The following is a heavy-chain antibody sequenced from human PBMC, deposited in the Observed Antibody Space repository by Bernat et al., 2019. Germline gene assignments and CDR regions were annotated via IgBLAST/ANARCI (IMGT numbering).Heavy chain of an antibody. D-gene: IGHD3-3*01. Sequence: LVQSGAEVKKPGASVKVSCKASGYTFTSYGISWVRQAPGQGLEWMGWISAYNGNTNYAQKLQGRVTMTTDTSTSTAYMELRSLRSDDTAVYYRARVPYTIFGVVTNYYMDVWGKGTTVTVSS. J-gene: IGHJ6*03. CDR3: ARVPYTIFGVVTNYYMDV. CDR2: ISAYNGNT. V-gene: IGHV1-18*01. CDR1: GYTFTSYG.